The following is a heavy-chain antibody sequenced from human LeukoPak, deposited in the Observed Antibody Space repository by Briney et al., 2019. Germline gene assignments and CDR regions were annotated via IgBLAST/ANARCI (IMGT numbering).Heavy chain of an antibody. Sequence: PSETMSLTCNVSGPSISSYYWSWIRQPPGKGLEWIGNIYYSGSTNYNPSLKSRVTISVDTSKNQFSLKLSSVTAADTGVYYCARDFDSGWYDYWGQGTLVTVSS. V-gene: IGHV4-59*01. J-gene: IGHJ4*02. D-gene: IGHD6-19*01. CDR1: GPSISSYY. CDR2: IYYSGST. CDR3: ARDFDSGWYDY.